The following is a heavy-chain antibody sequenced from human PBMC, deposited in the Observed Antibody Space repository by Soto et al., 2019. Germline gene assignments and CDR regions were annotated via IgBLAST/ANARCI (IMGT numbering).Heavy chain of an antibody. CDR2: IYYSGTT. CDR1: GGSICSSSYY. V-gene: IGHV4-61*05. Sequence: SESLSLTCTVSGGSICSSSYYWSWIRQTPGKGLQYIGYIYYSGTTDYNPSLKSRVTISVDTSKNQFSLKLRSVTAADSAVYYCARLVPAIMIRNYYYHPLDVWGQGTTVTVSS. J-gene: IGHJ6*02. D-gene: IGHD3-16*01. CDR3: ARLVPAIMIRNYYYHPLDV.